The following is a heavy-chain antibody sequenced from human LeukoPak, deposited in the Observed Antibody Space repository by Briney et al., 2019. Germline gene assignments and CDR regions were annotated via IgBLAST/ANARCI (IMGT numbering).Heavy chain of an antibody. CDR2: ISYDGSNK. Sequence: GGSLRLSCAASGFTFSSYGMHWVRQAPGKGLEWVAVISYDGSNKYYADSVKGRFTISRDNSKNTLYLQMNSLRAEDTAVYYCAKGRRNYYDSSGYYYPAEYFQHWGQGTLVTVSS. J-gene: IGHJ1*01. CDR1: GFTFSSYG. CDR3: AKGRRNYYDSSGYYYPAEYFQH. D-gene: IGHD3-22*01. V-gene: IGHV3-30*18.